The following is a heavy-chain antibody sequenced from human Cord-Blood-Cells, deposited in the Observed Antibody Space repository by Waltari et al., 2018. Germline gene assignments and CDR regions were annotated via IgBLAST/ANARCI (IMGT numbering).Heavy chain of an antibody. D-gene: IGHD6-13*01. Sequence: QIPLKASGPTLVKPTQPLTLTCTFTGFPPSTSGVGVAWIRQPPGKALEWLAIIYWDDDKRYSPSLKSRLTITKDTSKNQVVLTMTNMDPVDTATYYCAHRRFGLAAHWGQGTLVTVSS. J-gene: IGHJ4*02. CDR1: GFPPSTSGVG. V-gene: IGHV2-5*02. CDR3: AHRRFGLAAH. CDR2: IYWDDDK.